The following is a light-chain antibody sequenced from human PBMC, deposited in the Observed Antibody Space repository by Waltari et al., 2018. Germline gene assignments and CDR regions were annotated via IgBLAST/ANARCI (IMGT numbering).Light chain of an antibody. CDR3: QSYDNNLNAWV. CDR2: DHI. CDR1: SSNIGAVSA. V-gene: IGLV1-40*01. J-gene: IGLJ3*02. Sequence: QSVLTQPPSVSGAPGQTVTISCTGSSSNIGAVSAVHWYQHLPGTAPKVLIYDHISRPSGVPDRFFGSTAGASASLAIAGLQAGDEADYYCQSYDNNLNAWVFGGGTKLTVL.